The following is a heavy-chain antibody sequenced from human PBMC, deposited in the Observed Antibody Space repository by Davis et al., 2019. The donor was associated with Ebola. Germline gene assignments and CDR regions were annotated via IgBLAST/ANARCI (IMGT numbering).Heavy chain of an antibody. V-gene: IGHV3-74*01. CDR3: AREHYVWGSFGGMDV. D-gene: IGHD3-16*01. CDR2: IKTDGSTT. J-gene: IGHJ6*02. CDR1: GFTFSSYW. Sequence: GESLKISCAASGFTFSSYWMSWVRQAPGKGLEWAARIKTDGSTTRYADSVKGRFTISRDNTKNTLDLQMNSLRVEDTAVYYCAREHYVWGSFGGMDVWGQGTTVTVSS.